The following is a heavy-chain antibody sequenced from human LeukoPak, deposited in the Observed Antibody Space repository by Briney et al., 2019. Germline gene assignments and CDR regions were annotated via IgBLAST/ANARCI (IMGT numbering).Heavy chain of an antibody. CDR2: ISYDEANK. J-gene: IGHJ4*02. CDR3: ARESRHKGSSSWGPTDY. CDR1: GFIFSDYA. Sequence: GGSLRLSCAASGFIFSDYAMHWVRQAPGKGLEWVAVISYDEANKYYTDSVEGRFAISRDNSKNTLYLQMNSLRAEDTAVYYCARESRHKGSSSWGPTDYWGQGTLVTVSS. V-gene: IGHV3-30*09. D-gene: IGHD3-16*01.